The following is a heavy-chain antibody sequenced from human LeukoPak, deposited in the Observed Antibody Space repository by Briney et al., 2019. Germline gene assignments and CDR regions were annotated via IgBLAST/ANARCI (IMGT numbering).Heavy chain of an antibody. CDR3: ARSEGYSRSVYYFDY. CDR1: GGSINSGGYY. D-gene: IGHD6-13*01. J-gene: IGHJ4*02. V-gene: IGHV4-61*02. CDR2: IYTSGST. Sequence: SETLSLTCTVSGGSINSGGYYWSWIRQPAGKGLEWIGRIYTSGSTNYNPSLKSRVTISVDTSKNQFSLKLSSVTAADTAVYYCARSEGYSRSVYYFDYWGQGTLVTVSS.